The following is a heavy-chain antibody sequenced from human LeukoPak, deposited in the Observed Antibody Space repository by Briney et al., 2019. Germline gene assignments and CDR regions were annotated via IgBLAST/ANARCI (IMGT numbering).Heavy chain of an antibody. D-gene: IGHD3-9*01. Sequence: GGSLRLSCAASGFAFSIRIMSWVRQAPGEGLEWVSSISSSGDSTNYRDSVKGRFTISRDNSKNTLYLQMNSLRVEDTAAYYCAHMTGFDYWGQGSLVTVSS. J-gene: IGHJ4*02. V-gene: IGHV3-23*01. CDR1: GFAFSIRI. CDR3: AHMTGFDY. CDR2: ISSSGDST.